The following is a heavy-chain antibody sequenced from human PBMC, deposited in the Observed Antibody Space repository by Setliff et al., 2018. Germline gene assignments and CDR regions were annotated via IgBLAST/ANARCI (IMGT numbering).Heavy chain of an antibody. V-gene: IGHV1-2*02. CDR1: VYTFTGYA. D-gene: IGHD6-19*01. CDR3: LRERGTDLAARYFDL. J-gene: IGHJ2*01. Sequence: RASVKVSCKPSVYTFTGYAMHWVRQAPGQGLEWMGWVNPESGDTKLSQKFQARVTMTRDTSTRTTYVEVTRLRFDDTAIYYCLRERGTDLAARYFDLWGRGTLVTVSS. CDR2: VNPESGDT.